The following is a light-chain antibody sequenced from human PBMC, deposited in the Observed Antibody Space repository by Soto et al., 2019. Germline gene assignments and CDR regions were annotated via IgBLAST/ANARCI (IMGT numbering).Light chain of an antibody. Sequence: IFLRQFPGTLSWSPGEKATLSCRAIQPITRSYLPWYQHQPGQAPRLLIYRTFARAPGIPDRFSGGGSGTDFTLTISRLEREDFAVYYCQQYDTSPPTFGQGTRLDIK. CDR3: QQYDTSPPT. CDR1: QPITRSY. CDR2: RTF. J-gene: IGKJ5*01. V-gene: IGKV3-20*01.